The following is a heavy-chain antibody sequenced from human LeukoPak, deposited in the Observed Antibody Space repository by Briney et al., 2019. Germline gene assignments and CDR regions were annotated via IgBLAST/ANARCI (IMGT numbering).Heavy chain of an antibody. D-gene: IGHD3-10*01. CDR2: IYYSGST. CDR1: GFTFSSNA. Sequence: PGGSLRLSCAASGFTFSSNAMTWVRQAPGKGLEWIGYIYYSGSTNYNPSLKSRVTILVDMSKNQFSLKLSSVTAADTAVYYCARTSRGGSQPSYYYYYMDVWGKGTTVTISS. J-gene: IGHJ6*03. V-gene: IGHV4-59*01. CDR3: ARTSRGGSQPSYYYYYMDV.